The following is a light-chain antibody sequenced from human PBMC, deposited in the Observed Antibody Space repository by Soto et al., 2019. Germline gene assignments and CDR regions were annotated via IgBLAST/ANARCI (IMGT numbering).Light chain of an antibody. CDR1: QDINNY. Sequence: DIQMTQSPSAMSASVGDRVTITCRASQDINNYLVWFQQKPGTVPKRLIYAASSLQSGVPSRFIGRRSGTEFTLTISSLQPEDFATYYCLQHNSYPLTFGGGTKVEIK. CDR2: AAS. V-gene: IGKV1-17*03. J-gene: IGKJ4*01. CDR3: LQHNSYPLT.